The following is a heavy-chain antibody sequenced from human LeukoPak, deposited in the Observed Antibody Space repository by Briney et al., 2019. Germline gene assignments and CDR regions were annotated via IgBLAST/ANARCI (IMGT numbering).Heavy chain of an antibody. CDR2: IIPILGIA. CDR3: ARGGSTSFRHWFDP. D-gene: IGHD2-2*01. J-gene: IGHJ5*02. Sequence: GASVKVSCKASGGTFSSYTISWVRQAPGRGLEWMGRIIPILGIANYAQKFQGRVTITADKSTSTAYMELSSLRSEDTAVYYCARGGSTSFRHWFDPWGQGTLVTVSS. CDR1: GGTFSSYT. V-gene: IGHV1-69*02.